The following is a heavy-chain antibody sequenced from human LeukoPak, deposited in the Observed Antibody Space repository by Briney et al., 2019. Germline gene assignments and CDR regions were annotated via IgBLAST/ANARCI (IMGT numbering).Heavy chain of an antibody. CDR2: IYGSGST. J-gene: IGHJ3*02. Sequence: SETLSLTCTVSGGSIRSYWSWIRQPAGKGLEWIGRIYGSGSTDYNPSLKSRVTMSIDTSKNQFSLNLSSVTAADTAVYYCARDHPSSGSYYSWDAFDIWGQGTMVTVSS. D-gene: IGHD1-26*01. CDR3: ARDHPSSGSYYSWDAFDI. CDR1: GGSIRSY. V-gene: IGHV4-4*07.